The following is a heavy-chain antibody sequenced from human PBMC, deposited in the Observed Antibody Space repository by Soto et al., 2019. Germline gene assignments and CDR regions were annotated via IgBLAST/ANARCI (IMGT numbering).Heavy chain of an antibody. CDR3: EREHGTKVVIDY. J-gene: IGHJ4*02. CDR2: VYYSGNS. CDR1: GASVSCSTGYY. V-gene: IGHV4-31*03. D-gene: IGHD1-7*01. Sequence: TLSLTCTVSGASVSCSTGYYCTWIRHLPGKCLEWIGYVYYSGNSYSNPSLRSRVTISVDTSKNDFSLRLTSVTDADTALYYCEREHGTKVVIDYWGQGPMVTVSS.